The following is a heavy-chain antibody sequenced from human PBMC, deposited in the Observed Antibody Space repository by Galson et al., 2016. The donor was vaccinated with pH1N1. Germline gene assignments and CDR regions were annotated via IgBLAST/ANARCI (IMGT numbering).Heavy chain of an antibody. Sequence: SLRLSCAASGLAFRSNGMGWVRQAPGKGLEWVSTISSSGDNTHYADSVKGRFTISRDNSKHTLSLQMNGLRAEDTAVYYCVTDVCCSDGTCYMFDYWGQGTRVIVSS. V-gene: IGHV3-23*01. CDR2: ISSSGDNT. D-gene: IGHD2-15*01. CDR1: GLAFRSNG. J-gene: IGHJ4*02. CDR3: VTDVCCSDGTCYMFDY.